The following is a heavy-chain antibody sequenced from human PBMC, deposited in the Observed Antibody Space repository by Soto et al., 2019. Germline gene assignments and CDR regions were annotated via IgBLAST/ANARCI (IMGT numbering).Heavy chain of an antibody. Sequence: QITLKESGPTLVKPTQTLTLTCTFSGFSLSTSGVGVGWIRQPPGKALAWLALIYWDDDIRYSPSLKSRLTITKDTSKNQVVLTMTTMDPVDTATYYCARLCFGDFKPCYYFDYWGQGTLVTVSS. CDR3: ARLCFGDFKPCYYFDY. V-gene: IGHV2-5*02. J-gene: IGHJ4*02. D-gene: IGHD3-10*01. CDR2: IYWDDDI. CDR1: GFSLSTSGVG.